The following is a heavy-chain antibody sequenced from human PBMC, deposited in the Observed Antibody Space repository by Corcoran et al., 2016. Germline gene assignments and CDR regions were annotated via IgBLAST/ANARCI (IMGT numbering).Heavy chain of an antibody. J-gene: IGHJ6*02. D-gene: IGHD6-13*01. Sequence: EVQLVESGGGLVQPGGSLRLSCAASGFTFSSYWLHWVRQAPGKGLVWVSRINSDGSSASYADSVKGRFTISRDNAKNTLYLQMNSLRAEDTAVYYGARGGIGPGIAASRYYGMDVWGQGTTVTVSS. CDR2: INSDGSSA. V-gene: IGHV3-74*01. CDR1: GFTFSSYW. CDR3: ARGGIGPGIAASRYYGMDV.